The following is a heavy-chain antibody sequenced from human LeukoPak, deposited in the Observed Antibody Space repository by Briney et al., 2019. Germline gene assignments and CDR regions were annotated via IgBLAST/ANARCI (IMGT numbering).Heavy chain of an antibody. Sequence: MPSQTLSLTCTVSGDSITSGGYHWTWIRQHPGKGLERIGYISNSGSTYYNPSLKSRVNISMDTSKNQFSLSLTSVTAADTAVYYCARDYSDYFRWFDPWGQGTLVTVSS. J-gene: IGHJ5*02. CDR1: GDSITSGGYH. V-gene: IGHV4-31*03. D-gene: IGHD4-11*01. CDR2: ISNSGST. CDR3: ARDYSDYFRWFDP.